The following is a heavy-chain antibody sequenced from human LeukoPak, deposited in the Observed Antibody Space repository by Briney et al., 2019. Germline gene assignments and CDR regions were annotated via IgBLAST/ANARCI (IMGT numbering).Heavy chain of an antibody. CDR2: ISSSSSYI. Sequence: GGSLRLSCAASGFTFSSYSMNWVRQAPGKGLEWVSSISSSSSYIYYADSVKGRFTISRDNAKNSLYLQMNSLRAEDTAVYYCARDRYCSSTSCYDYWGQGALVTVSS. D-gene: IGHD2-2*01. CDR1: GFTFSSYS. V-gene: IGHV3-21*01. CDR3: ARDRYCSSTSCYDY. J-gene: IGHJ4*02.